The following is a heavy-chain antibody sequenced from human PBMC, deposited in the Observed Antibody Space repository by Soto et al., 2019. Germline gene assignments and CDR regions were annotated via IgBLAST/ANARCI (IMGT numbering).Heavy chain of an antibody. CDR2: IWYDGSNK. CDR1: GFTFSSYG. J-gene: IGHJ6*02. Sequence: PGGSLRLSCAASGFTFSSYGMHWVRQAPGKGLEWVAVIWYDGSNKYYADSVKGRFTISRDNSKNTLYLQMNSLRAEDTAVYYCARVGTYYDFWGGYYPPYYGMDVWGQGTTVTVSS. CDR3: ARVGTYYDFWGGYYPPYYGMDV. D-gene: IGHD3-3*01. V-gene: IGHV3-33*01.